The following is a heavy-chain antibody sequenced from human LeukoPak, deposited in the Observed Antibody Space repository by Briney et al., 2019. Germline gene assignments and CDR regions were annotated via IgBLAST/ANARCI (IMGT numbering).Heavy chain of an antibody. D-gene: IGHD3-22*01. CDR2: NYDNGHT. J-gene: IGHJ5*02. CDR1: GGSISDFY. V-gene: IGHV4-59*08. CDR3: ARHRGYDSSGYYRWFDP. Sequence: SETLSLTCTVSGGSISDFYWSWIRQPPGKGLEWIGYNYDNGHTNYNPSLKSRVTISVDTSKNQGSLKLTSVTPADAAVYYCARHRGYDSSGYYRWFDPWGQGTLVTVSS.